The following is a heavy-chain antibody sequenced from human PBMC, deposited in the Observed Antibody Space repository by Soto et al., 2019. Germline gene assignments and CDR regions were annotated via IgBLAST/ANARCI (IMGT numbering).Heavy chain of an antibody. CDR1: GYTFTGYY. Sequence: ASVKVSCKASGYTFTGYYMHWVRQAPGQGLEWMGWINPNSGGTNYAQKFQGWVTMTRDTSISTAYMEPSRLRSDDTAVYYCARSPPYYYGSGSYYVEYGMDVWGQGTTVTVSS. CDR2: INPNSGGT. D-gene: IGHD3-10*01. J-gene: IGHJ6*02. CDR3: ARSPPYYYGSGSYYVEYGMDV. V-gene: IGHV1-2*04.